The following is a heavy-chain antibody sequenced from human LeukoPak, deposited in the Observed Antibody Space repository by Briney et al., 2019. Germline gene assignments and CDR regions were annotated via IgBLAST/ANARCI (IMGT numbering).Heavy chain of an antibody. V-gene: IGHV1-69*05. CDR2: IIPIFGTA. Sequence: SVKVSCKASGGTFSSYAISWVRQAPGQGLEWMGGIIPIFGTANYAQKFQGRVTITTDEATSTAYMELSSLRSEDTAVYYCARDSPRITGARSFDYWGQGTLVTVSS. CDR1: GGTFSSYA. D-gene: IGHD1-20*01. CDR3: ARDSPRITGARSFDY. J-gene: IGHJ4*02.